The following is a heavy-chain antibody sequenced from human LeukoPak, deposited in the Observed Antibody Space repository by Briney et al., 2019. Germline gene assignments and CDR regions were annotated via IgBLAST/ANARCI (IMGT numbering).Heavy chain of an antibody. Sequence: PGGSLRLSCAASGFTFSSYAMHWVRQAPGKGLEWVAVISYDGSNKYYADSVKGRFTISRDNSKNTLYLQMNSLRAEDTAVYYCARDYYYDSSGYYSPRTPFSDYWGQGTLVTVSP. CDR1: GFTFSSYA. CDR3: ARDYYYDSSGYYSPRTPFSDY. J-gene: IGHJ4*02. D-gene: IGHD3-22*01. V-gene: IGHV3-30-3*01. CDR2: ISYDGSNK.